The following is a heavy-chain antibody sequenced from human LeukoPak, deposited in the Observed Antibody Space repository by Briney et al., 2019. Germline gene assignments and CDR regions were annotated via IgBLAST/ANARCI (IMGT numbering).Heavy chain of an antibody. Sequence: GGTLRLSCAASGFTFSSYGMSWVRQAPGKGLEWVSAINTSGGSTYYADSVKGRFTISRDNSKNTLYLQMNSLRAEDTAVYYCAKAHYGSGNPWGQGTLVTVSS. D-gene: IGHD3-10*01. CDR1: GFTFSSYG. V-gene: IGHV3-23*01. J-gene: IGHJ5*02. CDR3: AKAHYGSGNP. CDR2: INTSGGST.